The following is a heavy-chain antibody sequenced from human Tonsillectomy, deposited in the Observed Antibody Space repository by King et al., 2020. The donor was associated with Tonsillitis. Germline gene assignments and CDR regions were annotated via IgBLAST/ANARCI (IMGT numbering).Heavy chain of an antibody. Sequence: VQLVETGGGLIQPGGSLRLSCAASGFTVSSNYMSWVRQAPGQGLEWVSVIYSGGSTYYADSVKGRFTISRDNSKNTLYLQMNSLRAGDTAVYYCARDPRYCSSTSCQHYWGQGTLVTVSS. CDR3: ARDPRYCSSTSCQHY. V-gene: IGHV3-53*02. D-gene: IGHD2-2*01. CDR1: GFTVSSNY. CDR2: IYSGGST. J-gene: IGHJ4*02.